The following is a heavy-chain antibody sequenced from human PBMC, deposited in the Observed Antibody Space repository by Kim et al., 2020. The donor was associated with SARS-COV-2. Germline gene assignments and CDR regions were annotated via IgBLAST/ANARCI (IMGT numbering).Heavy chain of an antibody. CDR2: IGGGGGNT. CDR3: AKAKASMKVDWFDP. J-gene: IGHJ5*02. Sequence: GGSLRLSCAASGFTFSSYAMMWARQAPGKGLEWVSTIGGGGGNTFYDDSVKGRFTISRDNPKNTLHLQMNSLRAEDTALYYCAKAKASMKVDWFDPWGQGILFSASS. D-gene: IGHD3-22*01. V-gene: IGHV3-23*01. CDR1: GFTFSSYA.